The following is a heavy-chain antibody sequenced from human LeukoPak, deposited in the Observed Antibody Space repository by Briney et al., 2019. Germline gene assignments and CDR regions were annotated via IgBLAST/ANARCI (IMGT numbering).Heavy chain of an antibody. CDR1: GGSISSGSCY. D-gene: IGHD1-26*01. CDR2: IYTSGGT. CDR3: ARARVVGATTPFDY. V-gene: IGHV4-61*09. Sequence: SETLSLTCTVSGGSISSGSCYWSWIRQPAGKGLEWIGHIYTSGGTNYNPSLKSRVTISVDTSKNQFSLNLSSVTAADTAVYYYARARVVGATTPFDYWGQGTLVTVSS. J-gene: IGHJ4*02.